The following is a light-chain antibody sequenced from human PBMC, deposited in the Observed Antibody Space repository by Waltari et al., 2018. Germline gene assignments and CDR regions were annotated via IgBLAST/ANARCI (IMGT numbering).Light chain of an antibody. CDR1: SSDVGNYKR. J-gene: IGLJ2*01. CDR2: EVS. CDR3: ASYAGSSKGV. V-gene: IGLV2-23*02. Sequence: QSALTQPASASGSPGQSITISCTGTSSDVGNYKRVSWYQQHPGKAPQLMIYEVSKPPSGVSVRFSVSKSGDMASLTSSGLQPEDEAEYFCASYAGSSKGVFGGGTKVTIL.